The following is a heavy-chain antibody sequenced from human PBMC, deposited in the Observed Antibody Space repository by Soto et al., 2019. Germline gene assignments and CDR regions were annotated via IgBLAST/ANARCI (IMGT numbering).Heavy chain of an antibody. V-gene: IGHV5-10-1*01. Sequence: GESLKISCAASGYTFTTYYITWARQLPGKGLELVGRIDPSDSYTTYNPSFQGHVTISADKSIRTAYLQWSSLEASDSAMYYCARGDTALVLKGVDVWGQGTRVTVSS. J-gene: IGHJ5*02. CDR1: GYTFTTYY. D-gene: IGHD5-18*01. CDR2: IDPSDSYT. CDR3: ARGDTALVLKGVDV.